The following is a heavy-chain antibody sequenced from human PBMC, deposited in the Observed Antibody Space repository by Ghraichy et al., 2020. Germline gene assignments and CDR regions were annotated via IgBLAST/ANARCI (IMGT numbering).Heavy chain of an antibody. CDR1: GYTFTSYA. CDR2: INAGNGNT. CDR3: ARAPPYYYGSGSYDDPYNWFDP. Sequence: ASVKVSCKASGYTFTSYAMHWVRQAPGQRLEWMGWINAGNGNTKYSQKFQGRVTITRDTSASTAYMELSSLRSEDTAVYYCARAPPYYYGSGSYDDPYNWFDPWGQGTLVTVSS. V-gene: IGHV1-3*01. J-gene: IGHJ5*02. D-gene: IGHD3-10*01.